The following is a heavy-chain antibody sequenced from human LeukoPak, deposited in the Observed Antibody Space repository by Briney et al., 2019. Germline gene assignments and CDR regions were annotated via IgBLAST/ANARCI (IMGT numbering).Heavy chain of an antibody. V-gene: IGHV4-59*08. CDR2: IYYSGST. J-gene: IGHJ4*02. CDR3: ARSIVPGTRKIDY. Sequence: SETLSLTCTVSGGSISSYYWSWIRQPPGKGLEWIGYIYYSGSTNYNPSLKSRVTISVDTSKNQFSLKLSSVTAADTAVYYCARSIVPGTRKIDYWGQGTLVTVSS. D-gene: IGHD6-19*01. CDR1: GGSISSYY.